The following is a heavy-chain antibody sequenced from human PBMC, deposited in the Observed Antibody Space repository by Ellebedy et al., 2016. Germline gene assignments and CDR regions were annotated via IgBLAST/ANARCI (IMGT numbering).Heavy chain of an antibody. J-gene: IGHJ4*02. CDR1: GFTFGNFF. D-gene: IGHD6-6*01. CDR3: APRAIAAPK. V-gene: IGHV3-23*01. CDR2: ISGGGDTT. Sequence: GGSLRLSXVASGFTFGNFFMSWVRQAPGGGLEWISTISGGGDTTVSADSVKGRFTISRDSSRNTLYLQMNSLRAEDTAVYYCAPRAIAAPKWGQGTPVTVSS.